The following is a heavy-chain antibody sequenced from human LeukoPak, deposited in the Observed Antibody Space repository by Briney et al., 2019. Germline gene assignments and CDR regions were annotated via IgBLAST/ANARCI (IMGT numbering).Heavy chain of an antibody. D-gene: IGHD3-10*01. CDR2: ISSSGSTI. CDR3: ARVVLGSYYNLFDY. V-gene: IGHV3-48*03. J-gene: IGHJ4*02. CDR1: GFTFSSYE. Sequence: GGSLRLSCAASGFTFSSYEMNWVRQAPGKGLEWVSYISSSGSTIYYADSVKGRFTISRDNAKNSLYLQMNSLRAEDTAVYYCARVVLGSYYNLFDYWGQGTLVTVSS.